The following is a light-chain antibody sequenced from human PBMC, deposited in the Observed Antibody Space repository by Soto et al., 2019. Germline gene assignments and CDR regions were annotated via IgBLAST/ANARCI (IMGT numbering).Light chain of an antibody. Sequence: DIQMTQSPSSLSASVGARVTITCRASQGIGNSLAWYQQKPGKVPELLIYAASTLQSGVPSRFSGSGSGADFTLTIYNLQPEDVATYYCQKCNSAPFTFGPGTTVDIK. CDR2: AAS. CDR1: QGIGNS. J-gene: IGKJ3*01. V-gene: IGKV1-27*01. CDR3: QKCNSAPFT.